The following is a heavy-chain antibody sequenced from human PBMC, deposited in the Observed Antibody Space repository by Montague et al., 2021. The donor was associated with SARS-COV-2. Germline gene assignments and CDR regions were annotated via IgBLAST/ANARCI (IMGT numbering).Heavy chain of an antibody. J-gene: IGHJ3*02. D-gene: IGHD4-17*01. CDR1: GGSIRTSSYY. CDR2: IYYSGST. V-gene: IGHV4-39*01. Sequence: SETLSLTCTASGGSIRTSSYYWGWIRQPPGKGLDWIGSIYYSGSTYYNPSLKSRVTTSVDTSKNQFSLKLSSVTAADTAVYYCAMRGGALDAFDIWGQGTMVIVSS. CDR3: AMRGGALDAFDI.